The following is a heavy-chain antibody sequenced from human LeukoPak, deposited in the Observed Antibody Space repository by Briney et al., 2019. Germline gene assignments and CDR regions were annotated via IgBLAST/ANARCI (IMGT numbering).Heavy chain of an antibody. CDR2: VNPNSGNT. Sequence: AASVKVSCKASGYTFTSYDINWVRQATGQGLEWMGWVNPNSGNTGYAQKFQGRVTITRNTSISTAYMELSSLRSEDTAVYYCARGRTADIVVVPAAIPEELDYWGQGTLVTVSS. CDR1: GYTFTSYD. D-gene: IGHD2-2*02. V-gene: IGHV1-8*03. CDR3: ARGRTADIVVVPAAIPEELDY. J-gene: IGHJ4*02.